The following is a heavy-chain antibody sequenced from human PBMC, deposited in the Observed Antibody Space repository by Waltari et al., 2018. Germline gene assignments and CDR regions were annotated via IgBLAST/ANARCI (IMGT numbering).Heavy chain of an antibody. J-gene: IGHJ4*02. D-gene: IGHD3-9*01. V-gene: IGHV3-23*01. CDR1: GYTFSSYA. CDR3: AKNTYFDILSGYYTPFDY. Sequence: EVQLLESGGGLVQPGGSLRLSCAASGYTFSSYAMSWVRQAPGKGLEWVSAISGSGGSTYYEDSVEGRFTISSDNSKNTLYLQMNSLRAQDTAVYYFAKNTYFDILSGYYTPFDYLGQGSLVTVSS. CDR2: ISGSGGST.